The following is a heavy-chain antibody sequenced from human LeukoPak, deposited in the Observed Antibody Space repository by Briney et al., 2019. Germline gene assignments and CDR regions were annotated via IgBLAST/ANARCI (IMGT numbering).Heavy chain of an antibody. J-gene: IGHJ4*02. CDR2: ISYDGSNK. CDR1: GCTVSSYA. D-gene: IGHD3-10*01. Sequence: HTGGSLRLSCAASGCTVSSYAMHWVRHAPGKGLEWVAVISYDGSNKYYADSVKGRFTISRDNSKNTLYLQMNSLRAEDTAVYYCARDSYYYGSGSYPSPIYWGQGTLVPVSS. CDR3: ARDSYYYGSGSYPSPIY. V-gene: IGHV3-30-3*01.